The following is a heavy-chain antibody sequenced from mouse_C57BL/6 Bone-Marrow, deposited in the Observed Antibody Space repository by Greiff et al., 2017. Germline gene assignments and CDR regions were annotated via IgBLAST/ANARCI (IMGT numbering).Heavy chain of an antibody. D-gene: IGHD2-1*01. CDR3: VKGNYGNYEDCAMDY. V-gene: IGHV1-53*01. CDR2: INPSNGGT. Sequence: QVQLQQSGTELVKPGATVKLSCKASGYTFTSYWMHWVKQRPGQGLEWLGNINPSNGGTNYNEKFKSKATLTVDNSSSTAYMQLSSLTSEDSAVYYCVKGNYGNYEDCAMDYWGQGTSVTVSS. CDR1: GYTFTSYW. J-gene: IGHJ4*01.